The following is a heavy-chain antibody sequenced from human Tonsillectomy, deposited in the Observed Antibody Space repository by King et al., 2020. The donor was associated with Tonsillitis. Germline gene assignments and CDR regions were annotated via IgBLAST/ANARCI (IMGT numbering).Heavy chain of an antibody. CDR2: INPNSGGT. Sequence: VQLVESGAEVKKPGASVKVSCKASGYTFTGYYMHWVRQAPGQGLDWMGWINPNSGGTNYAQKFQGRVTMTRDMSISQAYMELSRLRSDDTAVYDCAGPSIVVVPAAIGAYYYGMDVWGQGTTVTVSS. J-gene: IGHJ6*02. CDR3: AGPSIVVVPAAIGAYYYGMDV. D-gene: IGHD2-2*01. CDR1: GYTFTGYY. V-gene: IGHV1-2*02.